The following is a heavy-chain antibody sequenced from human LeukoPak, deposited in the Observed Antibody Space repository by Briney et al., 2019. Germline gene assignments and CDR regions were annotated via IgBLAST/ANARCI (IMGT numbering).Heavy chain of an antibody. CDR1: GGSLSGYY. J-gene: IGHJ4*02. CDR2: INHSGST. D-gene: IGHD4/OR15-4a*01. CDR3: AREREGASLPLDY. V-gene: IGHV4-34*01. Sequence: SETLSLTCAVYGGSLSGYYCSWIRQPPGKGLEWIGEINHSGSTNYNPSLKSRVTISVDTSKNQCSLKLSSVTAADTAVYYCAREREGASLPLDYWGQGTLVTVSS.